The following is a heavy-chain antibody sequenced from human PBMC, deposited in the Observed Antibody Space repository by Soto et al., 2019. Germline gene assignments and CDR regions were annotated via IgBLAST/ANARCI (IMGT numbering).Heavy chain of an antibody. CDR1: GGTFSSYA. D-gene: IGHD3-22*01. CDR2: IIPIFGTA. J-gene: IGHJ2*01. V-gene: IGHV1-69*12. CDR3: ARPTRYYYDSSGPVPWPYWYFDL. Sequence: QVQLVQSGAEVKKPGSSVKVSCKASGGTFSSYAISWVRQAPGQGLEWMGGIIPIFGTANYAQKFQGRVTITADESTSTAYMELSSLRSEDTAVYYCARPTRYYYDSSGPVPWPYWYFDLWGRGTLVTVSS.